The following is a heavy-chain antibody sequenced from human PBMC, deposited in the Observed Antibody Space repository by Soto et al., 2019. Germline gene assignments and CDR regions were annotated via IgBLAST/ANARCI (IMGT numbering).Heavy chain of an antibody. CDR1: GFTVSNNY. CDR3: ATPGGGGGY. Sequence: EVQLVESGGGLIQPGGSLRLSCAVSGFTVSNNYMSWVRQAPGKGLEGVSVIYSGGYTAYGDSVKGRFTISRDNSKNTIYLKMNARRPDARAVYYGATPGGGGGYWGQGTLVTVSS. CDR2: IYSGGYT. J-gene: IGHJ4*02. V-gene: IGHV3-53*01. D-gene: IGHD3-16*01.